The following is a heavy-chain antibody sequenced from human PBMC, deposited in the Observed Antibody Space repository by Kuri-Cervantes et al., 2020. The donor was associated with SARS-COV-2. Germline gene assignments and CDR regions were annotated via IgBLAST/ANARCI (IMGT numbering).Heavy chain of an antibody. CDR2: INPNSGGT. Sequence: ASVKVSCKASGYTFTGYNIHWVRQAPGQGLEWMGWINPNSGGTSYAQKFQGWVTLTRDTSINTAYMEVSRLTSDDTAVYYCARGMVRGVIQYYYYGMDVWGQGTTVTVSS. CDR1: GYTFTGYN. CDR3: ARGMVRGVIQYYYYGMDV. D-gene: IGHD3-10*01. V-gene: IGHV1-2*04. J-gene: IGHJ6*02.